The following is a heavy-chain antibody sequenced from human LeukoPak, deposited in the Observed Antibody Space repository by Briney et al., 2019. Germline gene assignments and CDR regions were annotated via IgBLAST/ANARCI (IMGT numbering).Heavy chain of an antibody. CDR2: INGDGRNI. V-gene: IGHV3-74*01. Sequence: PGGSLRLSCVASGFTFSSYWMHWVRQDPRKGLVWVSRINGDGRNINYADSVRGRFTISRDNAKNTLYLQMNTLRVEDTAVYYCARETVVGAIVIWGQGTMVTVSS. D-gene: IGHD1-26*01. CDR1: GFTFSSYW. CDR3: ARETVVGAIVI. J-gene: IGHJ3*02.